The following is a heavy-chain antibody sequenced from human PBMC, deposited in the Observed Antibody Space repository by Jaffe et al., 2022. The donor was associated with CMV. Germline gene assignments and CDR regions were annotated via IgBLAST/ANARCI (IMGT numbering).Heavy chain of an antibody. V-gene: IGHV3-64D*06. CDR1: GFTFSSYA. Sequence: EVQLVESGGGLVQPGGSLRLSCSASGFTFSSYAMHWVRQAPGKGLEYVSAISSNGGSTYYADSVKGRFTISRDNSKNTLYLQMSSLRAEDTAVYYCVKGEGYCSSTSCYPSYYMDVWGKGTTVTVSS. CDR3: VKGEGYCSSTSCYPSYYMDV. D-gene: IGHD2-2*01. J-gene: IGHJ6*03. CDR2: ISSNGGST.